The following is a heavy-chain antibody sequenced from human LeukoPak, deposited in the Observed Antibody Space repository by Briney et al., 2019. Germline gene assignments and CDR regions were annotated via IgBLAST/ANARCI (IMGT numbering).Heavy chain of an antibody. V-gene: IGHV3-23*01. Sequence: PGGSLRLSCGASGLTVSSYGMSWVRQAPGKGLEWVSTIIGSAVNTYYADSVKGRFTISRDDSKNTVYLQMHSLRAEDTAVYSCAKYTSGTSYRGLDQWGQGTLVTVSS. CDR1: GLTVSSYG. CDR2: IIGSAVNT. CDR3: AKYTSGTSYRGLDQ. J-gene: IGHJ4*02. D-gene: IGHD3-10*01.